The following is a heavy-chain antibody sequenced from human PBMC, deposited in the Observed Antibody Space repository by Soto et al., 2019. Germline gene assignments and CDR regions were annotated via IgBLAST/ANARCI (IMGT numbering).Heavy chain of an antibody. J-gene: IGHJ2*01. V-gene: IGHV3-74*01. CDR2: INSDGSRT. D-gene: IGHD4-17*01. CDR1: GFTFSSYW. CDR3: ARALFPTRNSWYFDL. Sequence: GGSLRLSCAASGFTFSSYWMHWVRQAPGKGLVWVSRINSDGSRTSYADSVKGRFTISRDNAKNTLNLQMNSLSAEDRAVYYCARALFPTRNSWYFDLWGRGTLVTVSS.